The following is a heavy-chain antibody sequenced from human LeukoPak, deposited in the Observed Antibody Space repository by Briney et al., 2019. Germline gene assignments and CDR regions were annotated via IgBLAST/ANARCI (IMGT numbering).Heavy chain of an antibody. CDR3: ARRRYISTWYGDY. CDR2: IYWDDDK. CDR1: GFSLTTSGVG. J-gene: IGHJ4*02. D-gene: IGHD6-13*01. Sequence: SGPTLVNPTQTLTLPCTLSGFSLTTSGVGVGWIRQPPGKALEWLVLIYWDDDKRYSPSLKSRLTITKDTSKIQVVLRMTDMGPVDTGTYYCARRRYISTWYGDYWGQGALVTVSS. V-gene: IGHV2-5*02.